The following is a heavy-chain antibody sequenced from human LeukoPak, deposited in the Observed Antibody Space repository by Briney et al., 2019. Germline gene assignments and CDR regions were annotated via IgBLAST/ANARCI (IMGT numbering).Heavy chain of an antibody. CDR2: IYPGDSDT. V-gene: IGHV5-51*01. D-gene: IGHD3-22*01. Sequence: GESLKISCKGSGYSFTSYWIGWVRQMPGKGLEWMGIIYPGDSDTRYSPSFKGQVTISADKSISTAYLQWSSLKASDTAMYYCARPYYYDSTGYYTDAFDIWGQGTMVTVSS. CDR1: GYSFTSYW. CDR3: ARPYYYDSTGYYTDAFDI. J-gene: IGHJ3*02.